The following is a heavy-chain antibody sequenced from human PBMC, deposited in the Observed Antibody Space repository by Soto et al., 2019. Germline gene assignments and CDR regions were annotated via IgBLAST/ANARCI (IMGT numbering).Heavy chain of an antibody. Sequence: SGGSLRLSCAASGFTFSSYAMSWVRQAPGKGLEWVSAISGSGGSTYYADSVKGRFTISRDNSKNTLYLQMNSLRAEDTAVYYCAKGAGYSYGYWYFAYWGQGTLVTVSS. CDR3: AKGAGYSYGYWYFAY. V-gene: IGHV3-23*01. CDR2: ISGSGGST. J-gene: IGHJ4*02. D-gene: IGHD5-18*01. CDR1: GFTFSSYA.